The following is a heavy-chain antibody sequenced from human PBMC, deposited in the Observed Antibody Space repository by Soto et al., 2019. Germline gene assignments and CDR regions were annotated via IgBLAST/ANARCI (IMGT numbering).Heavy chain of an antibody. CDR3: ANLISALADYYGMDV. CDR1: GFTFSSYG. D-gene: IGHD1-26*01. Sequence: PGGPLRLSCAASGFTFSSYGMHWVRQAPGKGLEWVAVISYDGSNKYYADSVKGRFTISRDNSKNTLYLQMNSLRAEDTAVYYCANLISALADYYGMDVWGQGTTVTVSS. CDR2: ISYDGSNK. J-gene: IGHJ6*02. V-gene: IGHV3-30*18.